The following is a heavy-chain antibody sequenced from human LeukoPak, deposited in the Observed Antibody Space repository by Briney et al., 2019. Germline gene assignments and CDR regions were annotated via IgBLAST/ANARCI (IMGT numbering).Heavy chain of an antibody. J-gene: IGHJ4*02. V-gene: IGHV1-69*13. CDR2: IIPIFGTA. Sequence: SVKVSCKASGCTFSSYAISWVRQAPGQGLEWMGGIIPIFGTANYAQKFQGRVTITADESTSTAYMELSSLRSEDTAVYYCARGATVSRYSYDTRYYFDYWGQGTLVTVSS. D-gene: IGHD5-18*01. CDR3: ARGATVSRYSYDTRYYFDY. CDR1: GCTFSSYA.